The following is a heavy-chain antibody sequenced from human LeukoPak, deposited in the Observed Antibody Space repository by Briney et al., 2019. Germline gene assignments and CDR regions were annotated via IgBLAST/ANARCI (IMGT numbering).Heavy chain of an antibody. Sequence: RGESLKISCKGSGYSFTNYWIGWVRQMPGKGLEWMGIIYPGDSDTRYSPSFQGQVTITADKSISTAYLQWSSLKASDTAKYYCARHTKYSSSSRVFDYWGQGTLVTVSP. D-gene: IGHD6-6*01. J-gene: IGHJ4*02. CDR1: GYSFTNYW. CDR3: ARHTKYSSSSRVFDY. CDR2: IYPGDSDT. V-gene: IGHV5-51*01.